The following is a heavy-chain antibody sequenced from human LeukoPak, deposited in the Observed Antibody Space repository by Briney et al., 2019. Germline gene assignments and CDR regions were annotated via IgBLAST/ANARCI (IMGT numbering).Heavy chain of an antibody. Sequence: GGSLRLSCAASGFTFSSYAMSWVHQAPGKGLEWVSAISGSGGSTYYADSVKGRFTISRDNSKNTLYLQMNSLRAEDTAVYYCAKDNDYGDYIYYFDYWGQGTLVTVSS. CDR3: AKDNDYGDYIYYFDY. J-gene: IGHJ4*02. V-gene: IGHV3-23*01. CDR1: GFTFSSYA. D-gene: IGHD4-17*01. CDR2: ISGSGGST.